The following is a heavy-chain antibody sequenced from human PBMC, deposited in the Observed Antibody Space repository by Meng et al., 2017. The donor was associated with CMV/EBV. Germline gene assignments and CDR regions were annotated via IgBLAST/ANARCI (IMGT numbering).Heavy chain of an antibody. CDR2: TYYRSKWYN. CDR3: ARETGDSIYYFDY. Sequence: QPRQADHGLVRPSQSPPLTCAIPGDSVSGNSAAWNWIRQSPSRGLEWLGRTYYRSKWYNDYAVSVKSRITINPDTSKNQFSLQLNSVTPEDTAVYYCARETGDSIYYFDYWGQGTLVTVSS. J-gene: IGHJ4*02. V-gene: IGHV6-1*01. CDR1: GDSVSGNSAA. D-gene: IGHD7-27*01.